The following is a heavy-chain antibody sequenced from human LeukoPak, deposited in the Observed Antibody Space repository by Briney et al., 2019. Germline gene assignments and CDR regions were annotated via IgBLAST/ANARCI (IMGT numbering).Heavy chain of an antibody. CDR3: AGFSITMVRGVISRNYYYYGMDV. V-gene: IGHV4-4*07. D-gene: IGHD3-10*01. Sequence: SETLSLTCTVSGGSISSYYWSWIRQPAGKGLEWIGRIYTSGSTNYNPSLKSRVTISVDTSKNQFSLKLSSVTAADTAVYYCAGFSITMVRGVISRNYYYYGMDVWGQGTTVTVSS. CDR1: GGSISSYY. CDR2: IYTSGST. J-gene: IGHJ6*02.